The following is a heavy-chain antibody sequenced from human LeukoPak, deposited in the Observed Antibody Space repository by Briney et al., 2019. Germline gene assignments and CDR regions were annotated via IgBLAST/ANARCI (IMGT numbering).Heavy chain of an antibody. Sequence: GGSLRLSCAASGFTFSSYGMHWVRQAQGRGLEWVAVISYDGSNKYYADSVKGRFTISRDNSKNTLYLQMNSLRAEDTAVYYCAKAVDTAMAVDYWGQGTLVTVSS. CDR1: GFTFSSYG. V-gene: IGHV3-30*18. CDR3: AKAVDTAMAVDY. J-gene: IGHJ4*02. CDR2: ISYDGSNK. D-gene: IGHD5-18*01.